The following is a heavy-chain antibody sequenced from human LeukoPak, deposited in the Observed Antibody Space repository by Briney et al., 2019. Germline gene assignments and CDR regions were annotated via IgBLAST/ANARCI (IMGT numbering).Heavy chain of an antibody. CDR3: ARDQLRLVVRGVTDDY. D-gene: IGHD3-10*01. V-gene: IGHV3-21*04. J-gene: IGHJ4*02. CDR2: ISSSSSYI. CDR1: GFTFSSYS. Sequence: PGGSLRLSCAASGFTFSSYSMNWVRQAPGKGLEWVSSISSSSSYIYYADSVKGRFTISRDNAKNSLYLQMNSLRAEDTAVYYCARDQLRLVVRGVTDDYWGQGTLVTVSS.